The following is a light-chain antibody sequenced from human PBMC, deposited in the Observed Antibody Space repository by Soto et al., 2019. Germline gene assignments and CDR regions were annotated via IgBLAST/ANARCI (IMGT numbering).Light chain of an antibody. CDR3: CSYAGSSTLV. CDR2: EVS. V-gene: IGLV2-23*02. Sequence: QSALTQPASVSGSPGQSITISCTGTSSDVGGYDYVSWYQQHPGKAPKLMIYEVSHRPSGISNRFSGSKSGNTASLTISGLQAEDEADYYCCSYAGSSTLVFGGGTKLTVL. J-gene: IGLJ2*01. CDR1: SSDVGGYDY.